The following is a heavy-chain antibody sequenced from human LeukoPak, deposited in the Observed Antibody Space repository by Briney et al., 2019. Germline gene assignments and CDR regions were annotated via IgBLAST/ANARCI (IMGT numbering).Heavy chain of an antibody. CDR2: ISYDGSNK. CDR1: GFTFSSYW. J-gene: IGHJ4*02. CDR3: AKVGRSTTFDY. Sequence: GGSLRLSCAASGFTFSSYWMSWVRQAPGKGLEWVAVISYDGSNKYYADSVKGRFTISRDNSKNTLYLQMNSLRAEDTAVYYCAKVGRSTTFDYWGQGTLVTVSS. V-gene: IGHV3-30*18. D-gene: IGHD1-1*01.